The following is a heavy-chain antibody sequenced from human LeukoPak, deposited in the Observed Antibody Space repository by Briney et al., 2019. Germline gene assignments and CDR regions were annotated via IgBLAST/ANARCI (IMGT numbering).Heavy chain of an antibody. J-gene: IGHJ5*02. CDR1: GFTFSSYS. Sequence: GGSLRLSCAASGFTFSSYSMNWVRQAPGKGLEWVSYISSSSSTIYYADSVKGRFTISRDNAKNSLYLQMNSLGAEDTAVYYCARSGGPYWFDPWGQGTLVTVSS. CDR3: ARSGGPYWFDP. CDR2: ISSSSSTI. V-gene: IGHV3-48*04. D-gene: IGHD1-14*01.